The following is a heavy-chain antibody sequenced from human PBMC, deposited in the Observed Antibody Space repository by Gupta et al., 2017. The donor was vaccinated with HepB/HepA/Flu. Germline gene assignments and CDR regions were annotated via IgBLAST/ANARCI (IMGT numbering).Heavy chain of an antibody. V-gene: IGHV3-30-3*01. D-gene: IGHD5-18*01. CDR3: ARARGYSYGYYYYGMDV. CDR1: GFTFSSYA. CDR2: ISYDGSNK. J-gene: IGHJ6*02. Sequence: QVQLVESGGGVVQPGRSVRLSCAASGFTFSSYAMHWVRQAPGKGLEWVAVISYDGSNKYYADSVKGRFTISRDNSKNTLYLQMNSLRAEDPAVYYCARARGYSYGYYYYGMDVWGQGTTVTVSS.